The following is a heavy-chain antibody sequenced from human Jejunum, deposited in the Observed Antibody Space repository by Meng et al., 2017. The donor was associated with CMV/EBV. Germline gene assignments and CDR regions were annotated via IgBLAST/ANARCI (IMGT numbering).Heavy chain of an antibody. Sequence: ASGFTFSDEGMTWFRQAPGKGLEWVSTINNRGTNTHYADSVEGRFTISRDNSRRIVYLHMNSLRDEDTAIYYCATDARAYEDFDYWGQGALVTVSS. D-gene: IGHD3-22*01. CDR3: ATDARAYEDFDY. J-gene: IGHJ4*02. CDR2: INNRGTNT. V-gene: IGHV3-23*01. CDR1: GFTFSDEG.